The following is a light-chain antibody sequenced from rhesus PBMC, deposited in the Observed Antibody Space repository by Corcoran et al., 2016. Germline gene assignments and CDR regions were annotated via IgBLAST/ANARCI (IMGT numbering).Light chain of an antibody. CDR3: QHGYGTPFT. V-gene: IGKV1-74*01. J-gene: IGKJ3*01. CDR2: KAS. CDR1: ENVNNY. Sequence: DIQMTQSPSSLSASVGDRVTITCRASENVNNYLNWYQQKPGKAPKLLIYKASTLQSGVPSRFSGCGSGTDYTFPISSLQPEDVATYYCQHGYGTPFTFGPGTKLDIK.